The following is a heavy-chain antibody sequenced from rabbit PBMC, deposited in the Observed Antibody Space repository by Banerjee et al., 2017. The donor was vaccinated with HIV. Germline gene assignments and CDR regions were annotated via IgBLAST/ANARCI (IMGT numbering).Heavy chain of an antibody. CDR2: IDPVFGIT. V-gene: IGHV1S7*01. Sequence: HLKESGGGLVQPGGSLKLSCTASGFTLSSYYMNWVRQAPGKGLEWIGYIDPVFGITYYANWVNGRFSISRENAQNTVFLQMTSLTAADTATYFCARDGAGGSYFALWGPGPLVTVS. D-gene: IGHD8-1*01. CDR1: GFTLSSYY. J-gene: IGHJ4*01. CDR3: ARDGAGGSYFAL.